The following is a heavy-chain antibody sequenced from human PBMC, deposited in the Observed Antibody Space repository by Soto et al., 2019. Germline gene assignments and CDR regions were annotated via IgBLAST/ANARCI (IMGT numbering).Heavy chain of an antibody. CDR1: GFTFSSYS. Sequence: EVQLVESGGGLVKPGGFLRLSCAASGFTFSSYSMNWVRQAPGKGLEWVSSISSSSSYIYYADSVKGRFTISRDNAKNSLYLQMNSLRAEDTAVYYCARGGSSHPFDYWGQGTLVTVSS. CDR2: ISSSSSYI. V-gene: IGHV3-21*01. J-gene: IGHJ4*02. CDR3: ARGGSSHPFDY. D-gene: IGHD2-2*01.